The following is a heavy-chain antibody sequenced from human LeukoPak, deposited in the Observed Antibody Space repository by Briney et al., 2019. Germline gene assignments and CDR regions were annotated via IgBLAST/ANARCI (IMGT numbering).Heavy chain of an antibody. Sequence: GGSLRLSCSATGFTFSSYGLHWVRQAPGKGLEWVAVMWFDGSNIYYADSVKGRFTISRDNSKNTLYLQMNSLRAEDTAVYYCVRDYSSSWLWFFDYWGQGTLVTVSS. CDR2: MWFDGSNI. V-gene: IGHV3-33*01. D-gene: IGHD6-6*01. CDR3: VRDYSSSWLWFFDY. J-gene: IGHJ4*02. CDR1: GFTFSSYG.